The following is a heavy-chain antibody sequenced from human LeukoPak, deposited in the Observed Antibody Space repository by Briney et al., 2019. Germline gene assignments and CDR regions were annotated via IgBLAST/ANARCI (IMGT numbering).Heavy chain of an antibody. CDR2: IYTSGST. J-gene: IGHJ4*02. CDR1: GGSISSYY. Sequence: SETLSLTCTVSGGSISSYYWSWIRQPAGKGLEWTGRIYTSGSTNYNPSLKSRVTMSVDTSKNQFSLNLSSVTAADTAVYYCARGLQAAAGIDYWGQGTLVTVSS. V-gene: IGHV4-4*07. CDR3: ARGLQAAAGIDY. D-gene: IGHD6-13*01.